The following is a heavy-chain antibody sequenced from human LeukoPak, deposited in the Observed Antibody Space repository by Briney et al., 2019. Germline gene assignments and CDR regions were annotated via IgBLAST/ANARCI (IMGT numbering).Heavy chain of an antibody. CDR1: GFTSSRYW. CDR3: AQEEVATVTTKY. CDR2: INTDGSST. V-gene: IGHV3-74*01. Sequence: GGSLRLSCVASGFTSSRYWMHWVRQAPGKGLVWVSRINTDGSSTSYADSVKGRFTVSRDNAKNTLYLQMNSLRVEDTAVYYCAQEEVATVTTKYWGQGTLVTVSS. J-gene: IGHJ4*02. D-gene: IGHD4-17*01.